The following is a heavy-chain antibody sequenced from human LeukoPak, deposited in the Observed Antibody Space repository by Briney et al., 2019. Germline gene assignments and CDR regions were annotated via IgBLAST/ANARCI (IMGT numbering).Heavy chain of an antibody. CDR3: AKVVVPDGMDV. CDR2: ISGRGGGT. Sequence: PGGSLRLSCAASGFTFSSYAMTWVRQAPGKGLEWVSGISGRGGGTYYADSGKGRFTISRDNSKNPLYLQMYSLRAEDTAVYYCAKVVVPDGMDVWGQGTTVTVSS. D-gene: IGHD2-15*01. V-gene: IGHV3-23*01. J-gene: IGHJ6*02. CDR1: GFTFSSYA.